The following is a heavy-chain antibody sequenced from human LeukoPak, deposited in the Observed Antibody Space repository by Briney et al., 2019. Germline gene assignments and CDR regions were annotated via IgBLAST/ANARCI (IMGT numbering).Heavy chain of an antibody. J-gene: IGHJ6*03. Sequence: PSETLSLTCTVSGGSISSGSYYWSWIRQPAGKGLEWIGRIYTSGSTNYNPSLKSRVTISVDTSKDQFSLKLSSVTAADTAVYYCARSEQKIAAAVYYYMDVWGKGTTVTVSS. CDR2: IYTSGST. D-gene: IGHD6-13*01. CDR1: GGSISSGSYY. CDR3: ARSEQKIAAAVYYYMDV. V-gene: IGHV4-61*02.